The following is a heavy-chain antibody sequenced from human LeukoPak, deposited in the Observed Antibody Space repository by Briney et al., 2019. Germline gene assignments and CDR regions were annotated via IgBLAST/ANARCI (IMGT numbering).Heavy chain of an antibody. V-gene: IGHV1-69*13. Sequence: GASVKVSCKASGDTFNNYAFGWVRQAPGHGLEWVGGIIPVFGAANYAQKFQGRVTITADESTSTAYMELSSLRSEDTAVYYCARDRDIVVVPAAMLPRTRGGFDPWGQGTLVTVSS. J-gene: IGHJ5*02. D-gene: IGHD2-2*01. CDR1: GDTFNNYA. CDR2: IIPVFGAA. CDR3: ARDRDIVVVPAAMLPRTRGGFDP.